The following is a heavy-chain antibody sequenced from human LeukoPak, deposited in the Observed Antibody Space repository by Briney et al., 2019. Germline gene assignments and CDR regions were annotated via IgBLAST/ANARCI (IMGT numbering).Heavy chain of an antibody. V-gene: IGHV3-23*01. CDR2: ISGSGGST. D-gene: IGHD3-10*01. CDR1: GFTFSSYS. CDR3: AKDGGVWFGESNDY. Sequence: GGSLRLSCAASGFTFSSYSMNWVRQAPGKGLEWVSAISGSGGSTYYADSVKGRFTISRDNSKNTLYLQMNSLRVEDTAIYYCAKDGGVWFGESNDYWGQGTLVTVSS. J-gene: IGHJ4*02.